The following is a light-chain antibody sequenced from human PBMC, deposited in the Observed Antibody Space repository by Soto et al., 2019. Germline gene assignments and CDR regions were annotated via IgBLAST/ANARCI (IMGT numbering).Light chain of an antibody. V-gene: IGKV1-9*01. CDR1: QGLTSY. Sequence: DIQLTQSPSFLSASVGDRVTITCRASQGLTSYLAWYQQKPGKAPKLLIYAASTLQSGVPSRFSGSESGTEFTLTISSLQPEDFATYYCQQLKSYPITFGQGTRLEIK. J-gene: IGKJ5*01. CDR2: AAS. CDR3: QQLKSYPIT.